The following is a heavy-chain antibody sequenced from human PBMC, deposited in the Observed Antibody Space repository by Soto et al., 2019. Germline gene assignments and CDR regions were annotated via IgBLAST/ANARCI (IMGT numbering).Heavy chain of an antibody. Sequence: PSETLSLTCAVSGGSISSGGYSWSWIRQPPGKGLEWNGYIYHSGSTYYNPSLKSRVTISVDRSKNQFSLKLSSVTAADTAVYYCARARYCSGGSCSRWFDPWGQGTLVTVSS. D-gene: IGHD2-15*01. V-gene: IGHV4-30-2*01. J-gene: IGHJ5*02. CDR2: IYHSGST. CDR3: ARARYCSGGSCSRWFDP. CDR1: GGSISSGGYS.